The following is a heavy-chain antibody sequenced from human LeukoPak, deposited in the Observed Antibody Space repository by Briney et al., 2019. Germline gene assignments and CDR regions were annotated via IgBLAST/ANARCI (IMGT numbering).Heavy chain of an antibody. V-gene: IGHV3-66*02. D-gene: IGHD3-10*01. CDR1: GFTVSSNY. J-gene: IGHJ6*02. CDR2: IFSGGST. CDR3: ARDRDTMVRGVAAGYYYGMDV. Sequence: GGSLRLSCAVSGFTVSSNYMRWVRQATGKGLEWVSVIFSGGSTYYADSVKGRFTISRDNSKNTLYLQMNSLRAEDTAVYYCARDRDTMVRGVAAGYYYGMDVWGQGTTVTVSS.